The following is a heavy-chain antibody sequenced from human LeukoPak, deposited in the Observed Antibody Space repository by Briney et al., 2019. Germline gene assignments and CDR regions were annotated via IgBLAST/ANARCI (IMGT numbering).Heavy chain of an antibody. V-gene: IGHV4-4*07. Sequence: SDTLSLICTVSGGSISNYHWIWIRQPAGKGLEWMGQMHASGSTNYNPPLKSRVTMSIHTTEDQVSLTIRSVTATDTAFYYCARRDISSGWSFDYWGQGTLVTVSS. CDR1: GGSISNYH. J-gene: IGHJ4*02. CDR3: ARRDISSGWSFDY. CDR2: MHASGST. D-gene: IGHD6-19*01.